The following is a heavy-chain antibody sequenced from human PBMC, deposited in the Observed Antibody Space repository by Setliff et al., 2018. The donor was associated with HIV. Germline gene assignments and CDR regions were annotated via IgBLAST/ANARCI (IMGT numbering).Heavy chain of an antibody. Sequence: SETLSLTCTVSGGAISSYYWGWIRQPPGKGLEWIGGIYYSGSTYANPSLKSRVTISVDTSKNQFSLNLSSVTAADTAVYYCVGSTIAAAVYYYYYYMDVWGKGTTVTVSS. D-gene: IGHD6-13*01. J-gene: IGHJ6*03. CDR2: IYYSGST. CDR1: GGAISSYY. V-gene: IGHV4-39*01. CDR3: VGSTIAAAVYYYYYYMDV.